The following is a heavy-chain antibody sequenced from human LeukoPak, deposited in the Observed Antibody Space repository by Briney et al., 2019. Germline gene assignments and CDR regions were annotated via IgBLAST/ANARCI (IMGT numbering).Heavy chain of an antibody. CDR3: ARGGTSALEWFGP. V-gene: IGHV4-61*01. Sequence: PSETLSLTCTVSGGSVSSGSHYWSWIRLPPGKGLEWIGYIYYFGSTNYNPSLKSRVTISIDTSKNQFSLKVNSVTAADTAVYYCARGGTSALEWFGPWGQGTLVTVSS. CDR2: IYYFGST. J-gene: IGHJ5*02. D-gene: IGHD3-3*01. CDR1: GGSVSSGSHY.